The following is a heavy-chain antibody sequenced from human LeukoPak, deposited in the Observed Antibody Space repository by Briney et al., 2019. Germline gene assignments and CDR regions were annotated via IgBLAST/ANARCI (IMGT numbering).Heavy chain of an antibody. CDR1: GFTLSSHW. CDR2: INSDGSST. Sequence: GGSLRLSCAASGFTLSSHWMHWVRQAPGKGLGWVSRINSDGSSTSYADSVKGRFTFSRDNAKNTLYLQINSLRAEDTAVYYCARDDRSGYFDYWGQGALVTVSS. J-gene: IGHJ4*02. D-gene: IGHD3-3*01. V-gene: IGHV3-74*01. CDR3: ARDDRSGYFDY.